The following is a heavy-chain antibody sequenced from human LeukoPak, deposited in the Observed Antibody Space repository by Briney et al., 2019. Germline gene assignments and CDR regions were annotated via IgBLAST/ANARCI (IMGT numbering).Heavy chain of an antibody. V-gene: IGHV4-39*07. CDR1: GGSINSRTYY. D-gene: IGHD6-13*01. Sequence: PSETLSLTCSVSGGSINSRTYYWGWIRQPPGKGLEWIGSIYHSGSTYYNPSLKSRVTISVDTSKNQFSLKLSSVTAADTALYYCARVGFSTSWYTPIDYWGQGTLVIVSS. J-gene: IGHJ4*02. CDR3: ARVGFSTSWYTPIDY. CDR2: IYHSGST.